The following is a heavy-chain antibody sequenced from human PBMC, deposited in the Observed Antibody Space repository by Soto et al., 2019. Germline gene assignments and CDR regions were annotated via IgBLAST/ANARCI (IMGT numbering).Heavy chain of an antibody. D-gene: IGHD3-3*01. CDR1: GFTFTSSA. Sequence: SVKVSCKASGFTFTSSAVQWVRQARGQRLEWIGWIVVGSGNTNYAQKFQERVTITRDMSTSTAYMELSSLRSEDTAVYYCAAQKYDFWSGYYPPYNWFDPWGQGTLVTVSS. CDR2: IVVGSGNT. V-gene: IGHV1-58*01. J-gene: IGHJ5*02. CDR3: AAQKYDFWSGYYPPYNWFDP.